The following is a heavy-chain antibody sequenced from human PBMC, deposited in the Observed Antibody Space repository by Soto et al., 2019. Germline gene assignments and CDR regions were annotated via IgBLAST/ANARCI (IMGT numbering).Heavy chain of an antibody. CDR3: ARDGPWFGELLYYYYYGMDV. J-gene: IGHJ6*02. CDR2: ISAYNGNT. Sequence: WASVKVSCKASGYTFTSYGISWVRQAPGQGLEWMGWISAYNGNTNYAQKLQGRVTMTTDTSTSTAYMELRSLRSDDTAVYYCARDGPWFGELLYYYYYGMDVWGQGTTVTVSS. D-gene: IGHD3-10*01. V-gene: IGHV1-18*01. CDR1: GYTFTSYG.